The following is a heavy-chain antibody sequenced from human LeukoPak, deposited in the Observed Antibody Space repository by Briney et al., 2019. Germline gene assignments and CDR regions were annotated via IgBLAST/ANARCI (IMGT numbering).Heavy chain of an antibody. Sequence: GGSLRLSCAASGFRFESDWMTWVRQAPGKGLEWVANINPDGNEKYYVDSVKGRFTISRDNGKNSLYLQLNSLRAEDTAVYYCARYYEPAVGDAFDIWGQGTMVTVSS. CDR2: INPDGNEK. V-gene: IGHV3-7*01. J-gene: IGHJ3*02. CDR1: GFRFESDW. CDR3: ARYYEPAVGDAFDI. D-gene: IGHD3-16*01.